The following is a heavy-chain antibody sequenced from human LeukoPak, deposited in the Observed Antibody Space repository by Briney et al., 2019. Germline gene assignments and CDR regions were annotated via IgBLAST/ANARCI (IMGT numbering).Heavy chain of an antibody. J-gene: IGHJ4*02. CDR1: GFTFSSYS. CDR2: TTRAADKT. CDR3: ARSVVVGRVFPGLDY. D-gene: IGHD2-21*01. Sequence: GGSLRLSCAASGFTFSSYSMNWVRQAPGNGLEWVSATTRAADKTYYADSVEGRFTISRDNSKNTLYLQMNSLRAEDTAVYYCARSVVVGRVFPGLDYWGQGTLVTVSS. V-gene: IGHV3-23*01.